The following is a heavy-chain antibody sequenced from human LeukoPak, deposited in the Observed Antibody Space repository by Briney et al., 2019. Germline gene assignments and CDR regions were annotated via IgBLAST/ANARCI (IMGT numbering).Heavy chain of an antibody. CDR1: GFTFSSYW. CDR3: AREYYYDSSWFDP. V-gene: IGHV3-7*01. Sequence: GGSLRLSCAASGFTFSSYWMSWVRQAPGKGLEWVANIKQDGSEKYYVDSVKGRFTISRDNAKNSLYLQMNSLRAEDTAVYCCAREYYYDSSWFDPWGQGTLVTVSS. D-gene: IGHD3-22*01. CDR2: IKQDGSEK. J-gene: IGHJ5*02.